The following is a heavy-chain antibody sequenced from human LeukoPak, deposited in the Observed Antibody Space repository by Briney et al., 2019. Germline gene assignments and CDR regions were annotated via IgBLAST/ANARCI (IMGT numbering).Heavy chain of an antibody. Sequence: NPSETLSLTCTVSGGSISSYYWSWIRQPPGKGLEWIGEINHSGSTNYNPSLKSRVTISVDTSKNQFSLKLSSVTAADTAVYYCARGRKPRGAARGYYFDYWGQGTLVTVSS. CDR2: INHSGST. CDR1: GGSISSYY. CDR3: ARGRKPRGAARGYYFDY. V-gene: IGHV4-34*01. D-gene: IGHD6-6*01. J-gene: IGHJ4*02.